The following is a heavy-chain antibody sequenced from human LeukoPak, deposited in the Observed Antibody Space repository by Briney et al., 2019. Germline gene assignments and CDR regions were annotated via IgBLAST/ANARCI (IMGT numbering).Heavy chain of an antibody. J-gene: IGHJ4*02. V-gene: IGHV4-39*07. D-gene: IGHD3-16*01. CDR3: ARDLRGAYMDYFDY. CDR1: GGSISSGTYY. Sequence: PSETLSLTCTVSGGSISSGTYYWGWIRQPPGKGLEWIGSIYHSGNAYYNQSLMSRVTISVDTSKNQFSLKVSSATAADTAVYYCARDLRGAYMDYFDYWGQGTLVTVSS. CDR2: IYHSGNA.